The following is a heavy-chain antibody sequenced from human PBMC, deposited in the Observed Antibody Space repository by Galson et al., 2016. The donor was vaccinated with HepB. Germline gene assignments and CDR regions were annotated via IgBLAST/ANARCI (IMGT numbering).Heavy chain of an antibody. D-gene: IGHD1-1*01. J-gene: IGHJ5*02. CDR2: IYYSGST. Sequence: SETLSLTCTVSGASISSGYWTWIRLRPGKGLEWIGYIYYSGSTNYNPSLKTRVTISVDTSKNQFSLTLTSVTAADTAVYHCARSADTTVSRGLSAGWLDPWGQGTLVTVSS. CDR1: GASISSGY. V-gene: IGHV4-59*01. CDR3: ARSADTTVSRGLSAGWLDP.